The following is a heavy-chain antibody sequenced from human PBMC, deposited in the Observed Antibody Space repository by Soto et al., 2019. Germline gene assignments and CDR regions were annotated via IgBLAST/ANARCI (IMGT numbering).Heavy chain of an antibody. CDR1: GFAFSNYA. CDR3: VKNRCVDY. V-gene: IGHV3-64D*06. D-gene: IGHD2-15*01. CDR2: ISSHGGST. J-gene: IGHJ4*02. Sequence: GSLRLSCSVFGFAFSNYAMHWVRQAPGKGLQYVSSISSHGGSTYYADSVKGRFTISRDNYKNTLYLQMSSPRLEGTAVYYCVKNRCVDYSGQPSMVTV.